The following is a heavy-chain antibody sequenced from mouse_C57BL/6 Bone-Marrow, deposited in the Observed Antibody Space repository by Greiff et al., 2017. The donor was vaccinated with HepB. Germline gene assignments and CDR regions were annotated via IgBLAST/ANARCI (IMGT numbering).Heavy chain of an antibody. Sequence: QVQLQQPGAELVRPGSSVKLSCKASGYTFTSYWMHWVKQRPIQGLEWIGNIDPSDSETHYNQKFKDKATLTVDKSSSTAYMQLSSLTSEDSAVYYGARGEGWINYYGSSYYAMDYWGQGTSVTVSS. J-gene: IGHJ4*01. D-gene: IGHD1-1*01. CDR1: GYTFTSYW. CDR3: ARGEGWINYYGSSYYAMDY. CDR2: IDPSDSET. V-gene: IGHV1-52*01.